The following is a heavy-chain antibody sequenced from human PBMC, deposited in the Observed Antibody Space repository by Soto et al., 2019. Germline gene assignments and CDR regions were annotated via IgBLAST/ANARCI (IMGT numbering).Heavy chain of an antibody. V-gene: IGHV4-31*03. CDR3: VRLQCTGPSCSHGGAFDI. J-gene: IGHJ3*02. Sequence: SETLSLTCTVSGGSITSVGYFWTWIRQHPGKGLEWIGYIAYNGYAYYDPSLNSRVTMSMDTSKNHFSLRLSSVTAADTAVYFCVRLQCTGPSCSHGGAFDIWDQGTAVTVS. D-gene: IGHD2-15*01. CDR1: GGSITSVGYF. CDR2: IAYNGYA.